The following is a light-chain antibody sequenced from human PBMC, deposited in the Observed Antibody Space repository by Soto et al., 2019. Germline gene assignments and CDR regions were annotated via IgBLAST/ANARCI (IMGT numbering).Light chain of an antibody. CDR2: AAS. V-gene: IGKV1-17*01. CDR3: QEDEINPWT. Sequence: NQPPVALAASGGDRVTSTCRASQAIRNALGWYKQRKGKVXKXXXYAASNLKSGVHSRLRGSGSGKDFTITISRVQPDDFGAYYCQEDEINPWTFGQGTKVDI. CDR1: QAIRNA. J-gene: IGKJ1*01.